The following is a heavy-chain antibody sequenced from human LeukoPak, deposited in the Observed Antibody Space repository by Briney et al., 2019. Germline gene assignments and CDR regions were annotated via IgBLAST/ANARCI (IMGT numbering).Heavy chain of an antibody. CDR3: ARSPYSTNGVCYTLFDY. CDR1: GFTFSSYS. V-gene: IGHV3-48*04. J-gene: IGHJ4*02. CDR2: ISSSSSTI. D-gene: IGHD2-8*01. Sequence: GGSLRLSCAASGFTFSSYSMNWVRQAPGKGLEWVSYISSSSSTIYYADSVKGRFTISRDNAKNSLYLQMNNLRAEDTAVYYCARSPYSTNGVCYTLFDYWGQGTLVTVSS.